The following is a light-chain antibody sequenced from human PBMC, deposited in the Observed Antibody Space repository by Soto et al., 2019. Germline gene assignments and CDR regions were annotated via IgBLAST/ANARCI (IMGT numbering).Light chain of an antibody. CDR1: QSVSSY. J-gene: IGKJ5*01. V-gene: IGKV3-15*01. CDR3: QQHNNWPPIT. Sequence: EILMTQSPATLSVSPGERATLSCRASQSVSSYLAWYQQKPGQPPRLLIYGASTRATGIPARFSGSGSGTDFTLTISSLQSEDFAVYYCQQHNNWPPITFGQGTRLEIK. CDR2: GAS.